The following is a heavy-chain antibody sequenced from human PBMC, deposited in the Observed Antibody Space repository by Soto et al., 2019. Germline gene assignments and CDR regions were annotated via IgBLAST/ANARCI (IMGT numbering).Heavy chain of an antibody. J-gene: IGHJ4*01. CDR3: ATDMSTIIRAHDY. CDR1: GFSFSTYN. CDR2: IPYDSTFT. Sequence: EVQLLESGGGLVQPGGSLRLSCVASGFSFSTYNMNWVRQAPGKGLEWVSFIPYDSTFTSYADSVKGRFTISRDNAKNILYLQMNSLRDEDTAVYYCATDMSTIIRAHDYWGHGTLVTVSS. V-gene: IGHV3-48*02. D-gene: IGHD3-10*01.